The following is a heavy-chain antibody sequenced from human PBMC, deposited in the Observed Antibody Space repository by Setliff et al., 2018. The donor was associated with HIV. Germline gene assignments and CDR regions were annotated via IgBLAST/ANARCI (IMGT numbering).Heavy chain of an antibody. D-gene: IGHD5-18*01. CDR2: ISGSGGST. V-gene: IGHV3-23*01. CDR1: GFTFSSYA. Sequence: PGGSLRLSCAASGFTFSSYAMSWVRQAPGKGLEWVSAISGSGGSTYYADSVKGRFTISRDNSKNTLYLQMNSLRAEDTAVYYCAKDGGYSYGYSWFDPWGQGTLVTVSS. J-gene: IGHJ5*02. CDR3: AKDGGYSYGYSWFDP.